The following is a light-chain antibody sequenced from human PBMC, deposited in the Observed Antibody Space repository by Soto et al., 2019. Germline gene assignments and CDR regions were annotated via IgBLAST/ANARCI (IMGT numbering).Light chain of an antibody. CDR1: QTINNL. J-gene: IGKJ5*01. CDR2: YAP. V-gene: IGKV3-15*01. CDR3: QQYHNWPIP. Sequence: EIVLTQSPATLSLSPGEIATLSCRASQTINNLLAWYQQRPGQSPRLLLYYAPTRATGVPARFSGSRSGTEFTLAISSLQSEDFAVYYCQQYHNWPIPFGQGTRLEI.